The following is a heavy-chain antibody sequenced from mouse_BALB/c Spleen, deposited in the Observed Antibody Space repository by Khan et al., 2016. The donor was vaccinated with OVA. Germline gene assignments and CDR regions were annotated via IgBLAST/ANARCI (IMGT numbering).Heavy chain of an antibody. CDR2: IDPYNGGT. Sequence: VQPQQSGPELVSPGASVKVSCKASGYSFTDYNMYWVKQGHGKSLEWIGYIDPYNGGTSYNQKFKGKATLTVDKSSSTAFMHLNRLTSDDSAVYHCALIYYYGTGFDYWGQGTTLPVSS. J-gene: IGHJ2*01. CDR3: ALIYYYGTGFDY. D-gene: IGHD1-1*01. CDR1: GYSFTDYN. V-gene: IGHV1S135*01.